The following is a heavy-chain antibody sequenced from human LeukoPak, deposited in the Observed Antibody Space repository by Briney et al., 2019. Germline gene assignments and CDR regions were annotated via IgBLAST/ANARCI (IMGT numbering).Heavy chain of an antibody. V-gene: IGHV1-8*01. J-gene: IGHJ4*02. CDR1: GYTFTSYD. CDR3: ARDSGWYDY. D-gene: IGHD6-19*01. Sequence: ASVKVSCKASGYTFTSYDINWVRQATGQGLEWMGWMDPNSGNTGYAQKYQGRVTMTRDTSTSTVYMELSSLRSEDTAVYYCARDSGWYDYWGQGTLVTVSS. CDR2: MDPNSGNT.